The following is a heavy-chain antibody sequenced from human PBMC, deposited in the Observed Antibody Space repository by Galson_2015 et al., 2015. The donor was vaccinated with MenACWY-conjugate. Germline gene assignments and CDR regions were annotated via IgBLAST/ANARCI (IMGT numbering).Heavy chain of an antibody. J-gene: IGHJ6*02. D-gene: IGHD3-10*01. CDR3: ARLDYGSGSYQVDV. Sequence: SVKVSCKASGYTFTSYGISWARQAPGQGLEWMGWISAYNGNTNYAQKLQGRVTMTTDTSTSTAYMELRSLRSDDTAVYYCARLDYGSGSYQVDVWGQGTTVTVSS. CDR2: ISAYNGNT. V-gene: IGHV1-18*01. CDR1: GYTFTSYG.